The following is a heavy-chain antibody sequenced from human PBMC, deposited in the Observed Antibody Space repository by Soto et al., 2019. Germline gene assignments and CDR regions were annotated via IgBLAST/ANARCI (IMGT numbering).Heavy chain of an antibody. V-gene: IGHV1-46*01. Sequence: ASVKVSCKASGYTFTSYYMHWVRQAPGQGLEWMGIINPSGGSTSYAQKFQGRVTMTTDTSTSTAYMELRSLRSDDTAVYYCARGDHYDSRGYYPGDHWGQGTLVTVSS. J-gene: IGHJ5*02. D-gene: IGHD3-22*01. CDR2: INPSGGST. CDR1: GYTFTSYY. CDR3: ARGDHYDSRGYYPGDH.